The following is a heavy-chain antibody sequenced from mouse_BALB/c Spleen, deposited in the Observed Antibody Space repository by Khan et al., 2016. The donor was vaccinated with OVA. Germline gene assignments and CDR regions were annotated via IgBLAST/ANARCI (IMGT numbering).Heavy chain of an antibody. Sequence: EVQLQQSGPELVKPGASVKMSCKASGYTFTRYVMHWVKQKPGQGLEWIGYINPYNDGTKYNEKFKGKATLTSDKSSSAAYMERSSLTSEDSAVYYCVRPGNRYERVFDYWGQGTTVTVSS. CDR2: INPYNDGT. D-gene: IGHD2-14*01. V-gene: IGHV1S136*01. CDR1: GYTFTRYV. J-gene: IGHJ2*01. CDR3: VRPGNRYERVFDY.